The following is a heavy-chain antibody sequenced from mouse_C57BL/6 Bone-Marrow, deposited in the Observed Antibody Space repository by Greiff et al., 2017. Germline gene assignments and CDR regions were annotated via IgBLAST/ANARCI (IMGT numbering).Heavy chain of an antibody. CDR2: ISSGSSTI. CDR3: ARHDYHYYAMDY. CDR1: GFTFSDYG. D-gene: IGHD2-4*01. V-gene: IGHV5-17*01. Sequence: VQLKESGGGLVKPGGSLKLSCAASGFTFSDYGMHWVRQAPEKGLEWVAYISSGSSTIYYADTVKGRFTISRDNAKNTLFLQMTSLRSEDTAMYYCARHDYHYYAMDYWGQGTSVTVSS. J-gene: IGHJ4*01.